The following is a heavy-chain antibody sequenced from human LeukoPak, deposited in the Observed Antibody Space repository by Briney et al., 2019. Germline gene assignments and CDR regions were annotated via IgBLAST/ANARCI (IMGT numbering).Heavy chain of an antibody. CDR1: GFTFSNYA. CDR3: AKSSTAGYSSNWPLDHYGMDV. Sequence: PGGSLRLSCAASGFTFSNYAMSWVRQVPGKGMEWVSAMSGSGGSRYYADSVKGRFTISRDNSKNTLYLQMNSLRAEDTAVYYCAKSSTAGYSSNWPLDHYGMDVWGQGTTVTVSS. CDR2: MSGSGGSR. D-gene: IGHD6-13*01. J-gene: IGHJ6*02. V-gene: IGHV3-23*01.